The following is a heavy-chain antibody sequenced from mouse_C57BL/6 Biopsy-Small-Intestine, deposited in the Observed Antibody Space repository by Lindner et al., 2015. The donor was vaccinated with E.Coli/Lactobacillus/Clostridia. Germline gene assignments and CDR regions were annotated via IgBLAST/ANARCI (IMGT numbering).Heavy chain of an antibody. CDR1: GYTFTSSY. J-gene: IGHJ3*02. D-gene: IGHD6-2*01. Sequence: SVKVSCKASGYTFTSSYINWVRQAPGQGLEWMGVINPNGGSTTYAQKFQGRVTMTRDTSTSTVYMEVNSLRSEDTAVYYCARRVSEWGQGTLVTVSS. CDR3: ARRVSE. V-gene: IGHV1-55*01. CDR2: INPNGGST.